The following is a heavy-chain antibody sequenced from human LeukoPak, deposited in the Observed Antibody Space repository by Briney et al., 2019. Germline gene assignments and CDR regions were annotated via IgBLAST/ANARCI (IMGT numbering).Heavy chain of an antibody. CDR1: GYIFTSYW. Sequence: GESLKISCKGSGYIFTSYWIGWVRQMPGKGLEWMGIIHPGGSDTRYSPSFQGQVTIAADKSISTAYLQWSSLKASDSAMYYCARLLGYCSSTSCQTYIDVWGKGTTVTVSS. J-gene: IGHJ6*03. CDR3: ARLLGYCSSTSCQTYIDV. CDR2: IHPGGSDT. V-gene: IGHV5-51*01. D-gene: IGHD2-2*01.